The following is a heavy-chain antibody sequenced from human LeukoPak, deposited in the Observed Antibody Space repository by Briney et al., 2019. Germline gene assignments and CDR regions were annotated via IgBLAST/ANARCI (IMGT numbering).Heavy chain of an antibody. D-gene: IGHD3-22*01. J-gene: IGHJ4*02. Sequence: GGSLRLSCAASGFTVSSNYMSWVRQAPGKGLEWVSVIYSGGSTYYADSVKGRFTISRHNSKNTLYLQMNSLRAEGTAVYYCARGYYYDSSGYSWDYWGQGTLVTVSS. CDR2: IYSGGST. CDR3: ARGYYYDSSGYSWDY. CDR1: GFTVSSNY. V-gene: IGHV3-53*04.